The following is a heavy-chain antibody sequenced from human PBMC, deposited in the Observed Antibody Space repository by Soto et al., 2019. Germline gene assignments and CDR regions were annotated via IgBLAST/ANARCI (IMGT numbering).Heavy chain of an antibody. CDR2: ISSGGGYT. CDR3: ATPGPSTGGAIGY. D-gene: IGHD2-2*01. J-gene: IGHJ4*02. Sequence: GGSLRLSCAVSGVTFSDYYMSWIRQAPGKGLEWVSYISSGGGYTTYADSVKGRFTISRDNAKNSLYLQMNSLRVEDTAVYYCATPGPSTGGAIGYWGQGTLVTVSS. V-gene: IGHV3-11*06. CDR1: GVTFSDYY.